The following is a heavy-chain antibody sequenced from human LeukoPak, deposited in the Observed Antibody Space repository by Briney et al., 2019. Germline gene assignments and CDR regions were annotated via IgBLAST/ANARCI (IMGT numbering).Heavy chain of an antibody. D-gene: IGHD6-19*01. Sequence: GRSGEPYCAPSGFTLSSYVMHWVRQAPGKGLEWVAIISYDGSNKYYADSVQGRFTISRDNSKNTLYLQMNSLRAEDTAVYYCAKDLGGESGCYDLCGRPRLVTVSS. CDR1: GFTLSSYV. J-gene: IGHJ2*01. CDR2: ISYDGSNK. CDR3: AKDLGGESGCYDL. V-gene: IGHV3-30*18.